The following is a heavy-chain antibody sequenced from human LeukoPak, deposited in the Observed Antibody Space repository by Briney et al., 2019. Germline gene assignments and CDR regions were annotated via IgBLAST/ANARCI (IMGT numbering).Heavy chain of an antibody. D-gene: IGHD1-1*01. CDR2: INHSGST. J-gene: IGHJ4*02. V-gene: IGHV4-34*01. CDR1: GGSFSGYY. Sequence: SETLSLTCAVYGGSFSGYYWSWIRQPPGKGLEWIGEINHSGSTNYNPSLKSRVTISVDTSKNQFSLKLSSVTAADTAVYYCARGRRRYNWNESFDYWGQGTLVTVSS. CDR3: ARGRRRYNWNESFDY.